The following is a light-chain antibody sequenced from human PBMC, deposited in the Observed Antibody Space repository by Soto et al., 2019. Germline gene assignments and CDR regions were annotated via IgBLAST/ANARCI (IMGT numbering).Light chain of an antibody. Sequence: QSALTQPPSVSGAPGQRVTISCTGSSSNIGAGYDVHWYQQLPGTAPKLLIYGNSNRPSGVPDRFSGSKSGTSASLAITGLQAVYEAEYYSQSYDSSLTLRVFGTGTKLTVL. CDR2: GNS. CDR1: SSNIGAGYD. J-gene: IGLJ1*01. V-gene: IGLV1-40*01. CDR3: QSYDSSLTLRV.